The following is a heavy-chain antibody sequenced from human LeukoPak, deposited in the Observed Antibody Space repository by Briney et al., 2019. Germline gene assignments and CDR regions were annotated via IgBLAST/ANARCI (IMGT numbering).Heavy chain of an antibody. CDR1: GDSISSSNYY. CDR2: MYYSGNT. D-gene: IGHD4-11*01. Sequence: PSETLSLTCTVTGDSISSSNYYWGWIRQPPGKGLEWIGSMYYSGNTYYNPSLKSRVTISVDTSKNQFSLKLSSVTAADTAVYYCARLDYSNYLGYYYYYMDVWGKGTTVTVSS. V-gene: IGHV4-39*01. CDR3: ARLDYSNYLGYYYYYMDV. J-gene: IGHJ6*03.